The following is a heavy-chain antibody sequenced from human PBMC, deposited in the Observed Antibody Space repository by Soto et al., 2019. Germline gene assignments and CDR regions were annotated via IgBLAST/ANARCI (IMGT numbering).Heavy chain of an antibody. CDR3: AISSGWYGGYFDY. D-gene: IGHD6-19*01. V-gene: IGHV4-59*01. Sequence: PSETLSLTCTVSGGSISSYYWSWIRQPPGKGLEWIGYICYSGSTNYNPSLKSRVTISVDTSKNQFSLKLSSVTAADTAMYYCAISSGWYGGYFDYWGQGTLVTVSS. J-gene: IGHJ4*02. CDR1: GGSISSYY. CDR2: ICYSGST.